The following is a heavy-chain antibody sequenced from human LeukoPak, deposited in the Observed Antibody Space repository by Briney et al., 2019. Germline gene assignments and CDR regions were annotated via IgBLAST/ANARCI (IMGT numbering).Heavy chain of an antibody. D-gene: IGHD5-12*01. CDR2: IYPGDSDT. CDR1: GYSFTSYW. Sequence: GESLKISCKGSGYSFTSYWIGWARQMPGKGLEWMGIIYPGDSDTRYSPSFQGQVTISADKSISTAYLQWSSLKASDTAMYYSARYCGYVSSVCDYWGQGALVTVSS. CDR3: ARYCGYVSSVCDY. V-gene: IGHV5-51*01. J-gene: IGHJ4*02.